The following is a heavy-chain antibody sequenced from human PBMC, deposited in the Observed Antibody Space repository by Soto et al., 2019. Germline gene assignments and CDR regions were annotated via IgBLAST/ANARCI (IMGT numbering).Heavy chain of an antibody. Sequence: GGSLRLSCAASGFTFDDYAMHWVRQAPGKGLERVSGISWNSGSIGYADSVKGRFTISRDNAKNSLYLQMNSLRAEDTALYYCAKDLRYYYGSGSYYMDVWGKGTTVTVSS. CDR3: AKDLRYYYGSGSYYMDV. CDR1: GFTFDDYA. CDR2: ISWNSGSI. D-gene: IGHD3-10*01. V-gene: IGHV3-9*01. J-gene: IGHJ6*03.